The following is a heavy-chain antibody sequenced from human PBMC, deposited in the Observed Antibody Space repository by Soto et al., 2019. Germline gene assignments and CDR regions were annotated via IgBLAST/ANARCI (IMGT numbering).Heavy chain of an antibody. J-gene: IGHJ3*02. V-gene: IGHV3-48*02. CDR2: ISSSSSTI. CDR3: ARDQSLWFGELYDAFDI. Sequence: GGSLRLSCAASGFTFSSYSMNWVRQAPGKGLEWVSYISSSSSTIYYADSVKGRFTISRGNAKNSLYLQMNSLRDEDTAVYYCARDQSLWFGELYDAFDIWGQGTMVTVSS. CDR1: GFTFSSYS. D-gene: IGHD3-10*01.